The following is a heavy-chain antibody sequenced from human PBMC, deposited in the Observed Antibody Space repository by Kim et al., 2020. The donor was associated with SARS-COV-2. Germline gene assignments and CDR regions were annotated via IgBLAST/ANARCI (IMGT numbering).Heavy chain of an antibody. CDR2: ISYDGNNK. V-gene: IGHV3-30-3*01. J-gene: IGHJ4*02. Sequence: GGSLRLSCVASGFSLRTYAMHWVRQAPGKGLEWLAVISYDGNNKNYADSVKGRFTISRDISKSTLYLQMNSLRVEDTAIFYCARDLVRYRSGYYYFDHCGQGSLVTVSS. D-gene: IGHD6-19*01. CDR1: GFSLRTYA. CDR3: ARDLVRYRSGYYYFDH.